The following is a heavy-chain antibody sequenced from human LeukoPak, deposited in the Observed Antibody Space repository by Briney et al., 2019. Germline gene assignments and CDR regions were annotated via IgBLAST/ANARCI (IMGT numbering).Heavy chain of an antibody. CDR3: TAIRPDY. V-gene: IGHV3-74*01. J-gene: IGHJ4*02. CDR2: IKSDVRST. D-gene: IGHD2-21*02. Sequence: GGSLRLSFAASGFTFSTSWMHWGRPAPGKGVVWVARIKSDVRSTDYADSVKGRFTISRDDANNILYLQMNSLRAEDTAVYFCTAIRPDYWGQGTVVTVSS. CDR1: GFTFSTSW.